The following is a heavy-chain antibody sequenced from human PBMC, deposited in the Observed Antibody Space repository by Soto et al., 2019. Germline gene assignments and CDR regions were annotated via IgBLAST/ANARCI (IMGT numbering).Heavy chain of an antibody. J-gene: IGHJ5*02. CDR2: IYYSGST. V-gene: IGHV4-31*03. CDR1: GGSISSGGYY. D-gene: IGHD6-19*01. CDR3: ARDRRYSSGWYLGWFDP. Sequence: SETLSLTCTVSGGSISSGGYYWSWIRQHPGKGLEWIGYIYYSGSTYYNPSLKSRVTISVDTSKNQFSLELSSVTAADTAVYYCARDRRYSSGWYLGWFDPWGQGTLVTVSS.